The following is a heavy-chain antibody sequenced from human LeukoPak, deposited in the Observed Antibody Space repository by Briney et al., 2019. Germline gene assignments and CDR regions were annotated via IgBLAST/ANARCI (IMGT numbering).Heavy chain of an antibody. D-gene: IGHD2-2*01. J-gene: IGHJ1*01. CDR2: ISTNNGNT. CDR3: ARDRYCSSTSCSIAEYFQH. V-gene: IGHV1-18*01. Sequence: ASVKVSCQASGYTFSSYSITWVRQAPGQGLECMGWISTNNGNTKYAQKFQGRVTITADESTSTAYMELSSLRSEDTAVYYCARDRYCSSTSCSIAEYFQHWGQGTLVTVSS. CDR1: GYTFSSYS.